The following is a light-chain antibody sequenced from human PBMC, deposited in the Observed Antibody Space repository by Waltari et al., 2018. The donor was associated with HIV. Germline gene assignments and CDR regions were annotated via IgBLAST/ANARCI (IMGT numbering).Light chain of an antibody. J-gene: IGLJ3*02. CDR1: SSDAGGYNY. CDR3: CSYADNYTWV. V-gene: IGLV2-11*01. Sequence: QSALTQPRSMSGSPGQSVTISCTGTSSDAGGYNYFSWYQQHPGKAPKLMIFDVNKRPSGVPDRFSGSKSGNTASLTISGLQAEDEADYYCCSYADNYTWVFGGGTKLTVL. CDR2: DVN.